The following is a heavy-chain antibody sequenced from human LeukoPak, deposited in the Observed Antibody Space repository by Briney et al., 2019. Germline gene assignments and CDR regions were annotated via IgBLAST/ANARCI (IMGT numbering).Heavy chain of an antibody. Sequence: PGGSLRLSCAASGFAFNNYWMHWVRQAPGKGLVWVSRISSDGSDSIYGDSVKGRFTFSRDNAKNTLFLQLSSLRADDTAVYYCARGGGDHAFDIWGQGTMVTVSS. V-gene: IGHV3-74*01. J-gene: IGHJ3*02. CDR2: ISSDGSDS. D-gene: IGHD3-16*01. CDR3: ARGGGDHAFDI. CDR1: GFAFNNYW.